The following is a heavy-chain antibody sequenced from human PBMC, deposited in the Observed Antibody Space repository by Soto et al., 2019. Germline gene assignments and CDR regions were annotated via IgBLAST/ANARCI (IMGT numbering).Heavy chain of an antibody. CDR3: AKAVADSYYYYGMDV. Sequence: GGSLRLSCAASGFTFSSYAMSWVRQAPGKGLEWVSAISGSGGSTYYADSVKGRFTISRDNSKNTLYLQMNSLRAEDTAVYYCAKAVADSYYYYGMDVWGQGTTVTVSS. J-gene: IGHJ6*02. D-gene: IGHD6-19*01. CDR1: GFTFSSYA. V-gene: IGHV3-23*01. CDR2: ISGSGGST.